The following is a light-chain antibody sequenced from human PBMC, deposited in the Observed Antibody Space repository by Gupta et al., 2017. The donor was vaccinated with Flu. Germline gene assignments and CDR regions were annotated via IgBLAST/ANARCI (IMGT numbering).Light chain of an antibody. CDR1: SSNIGISS. CDR3: AVWDDSLSSWV. J-gene: IGLJ3*02. Sequence: QSVVTQPPSASGTPGQRVTISCSGSSSNIGISSVYWYQQLPGTAPKLLTYRDNRRPSGVPERFSGSKSGTSASLAISGLRSEDEADYYCAVWDDSLSSWVFGGGTKLTVL. V-gene: IGLV1-47*01. CDR2: RDN.